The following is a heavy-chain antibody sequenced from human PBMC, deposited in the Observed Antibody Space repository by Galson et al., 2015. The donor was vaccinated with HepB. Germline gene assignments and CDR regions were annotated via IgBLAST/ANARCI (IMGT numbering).Heavy chain of an antibody. CDR1: GFTFSDFY. V-gene: IGHV1-2*06. Sequence: SVKVSCKASGFTFSDFYIQWVRQSPGQGLQWMGRINPNSGIAVYAESFQGRVAMTADTSISTAYMELTWLKFDDTALYYCARASLFWNNRESDAFDVWAHGQWSPSPQ. J-gene: IGHJ3*01. CDR3: ARASLFWNNRESDAFDV. D-gene: IGHD3-3*01. CDR2: INPNSGIA.